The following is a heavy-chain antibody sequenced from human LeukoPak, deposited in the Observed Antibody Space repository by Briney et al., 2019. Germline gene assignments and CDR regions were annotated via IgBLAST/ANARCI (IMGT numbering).Heavy chain of an antibody. V-gene: IGHV4-39*01. D-gene: IGHD2-21*02. CDR1: GGSISSSSYY. Sequence: SETLSLTCTVSGGSISSSSYYWGWIRQPPGKGLEWIGSIYYSGSTYYNPSLKSRVTISVDTSKNQFSLKLSSVTAVDTAVYYCASASIVVVTSDAFDIWGQGTMVTVSS. J-gene: IGHJ3*02. CDR3: ASASIVVVTSDAFDI. CDR2: IYYSGST.